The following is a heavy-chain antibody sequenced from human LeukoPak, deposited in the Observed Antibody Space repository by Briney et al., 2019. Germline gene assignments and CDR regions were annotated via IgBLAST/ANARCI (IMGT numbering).Heavy chain of an antibody. Sequence: SETLSLTCTASGGSISSYYWSWIRQPPGKGLEWIGYIYYSGSTNYNPSLKSRVTISVDTSKNQFSLKLSSVTAADTAVYYCARAVGGSYYYWYFDLWGRGTLVTVSS. CDR3: ARAVGGSYYYWYFDL. CDR1: GGSISSYY. V-gene: IGHV4-59*08. J-gene: IGHJ2*01. CDR2: IYYSGST. D-gene: IGHD1-26*01.